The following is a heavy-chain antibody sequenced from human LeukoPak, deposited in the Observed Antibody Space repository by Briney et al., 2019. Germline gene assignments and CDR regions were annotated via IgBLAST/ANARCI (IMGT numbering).Heavy chain of an antibody. J-gene: IGHJ4*02. V-gene: IGHV1-69*01. CDR1: GGTFSSYA. CDR3: ARGRRSNDFWSGCYYFDY. CDR2: IIPIFGTA. Sequence: GASVKVSCKASGGTFSSYAISWVRQAPGQGLEWMGGIIPIFGTANYAQKFQGRVTITADESTSTAYMELSSLRSEDTAVYYCARGRRSNDFWSGCYYFDYWGQGTLVTVSS. D-gene: IGHD3-3*01.